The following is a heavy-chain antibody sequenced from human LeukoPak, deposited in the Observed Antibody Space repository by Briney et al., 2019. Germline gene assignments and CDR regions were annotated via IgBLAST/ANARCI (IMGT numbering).Heavy chain of an antibody. CDR3: AREATYYYDSSGLFH. V-gene: IGHV4-34*01. Sequence: PSETLSLTCAVYGGSFSGYYWSWIRQPPGKGLEWIGEINHSGSTNYNPSLKSRVTISVDTSKNQFSLKLSSVTAADTAVYYCAREATYYYDSSGLFHWGQGTLVTVSS. CDR2: INHSGST. CDR1: GGSFSGYY. J-gene: IGHJ4*02. D-gene: IGHD3-22*01.